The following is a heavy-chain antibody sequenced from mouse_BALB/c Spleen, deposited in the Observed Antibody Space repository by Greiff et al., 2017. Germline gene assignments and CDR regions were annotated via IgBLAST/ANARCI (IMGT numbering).Heavy chain of an antibody. CDR3: ARQGGNYDDDY. Sequence: EVKLVESGGGLVKPGGSLKLSCAASGFAFSSYDMSWVRQTPEKRLEWVAYISSGGGSTYYPDTVKGRFTISRDNAKNTLYLQMSSLKSEDTAMYYCARQGGNYDDDYWGQGTTLTVSS. CDR2: ISSGGGST. CDR1: GFAFSSYD. J-gene: IGHJ2*01. V-gene: IGHV5-12-1*01. D-gene: IGHD2-1*01.